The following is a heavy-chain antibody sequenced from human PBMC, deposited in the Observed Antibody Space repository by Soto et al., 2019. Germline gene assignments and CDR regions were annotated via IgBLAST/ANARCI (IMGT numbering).Heavy chain of an antibody. CDR1: GVTFSSYA. J-gene: IGHJ4*02. Sequence: PGGSLRLSCAASGVTFSSYAMSWVRQAPGKGLEWVSAISGRGGSTYYADSVKGRFTISRDTSKNTMYLQMNSLRADDTAVYYCAKGTASDYWGQGTLVTVSS. CDR3: AKGTASDY. CDR2: ISGRGGST. V-gene: IGHV3-23*01.